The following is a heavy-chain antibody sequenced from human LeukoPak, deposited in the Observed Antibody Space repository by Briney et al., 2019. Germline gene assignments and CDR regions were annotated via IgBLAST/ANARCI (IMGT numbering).Heavy chain of an antibody. CDR3: ARTIVLRYFDWLLLDY. CDR1: GGTFSSYA. Sequence: SVKVSCKASGGTFSSYAISWVRQAPGQGLEWMGGIIPIFGTANYAQKFQGRVTITADESTSTAYMELSSLRSEDTAVHYCARTIVLRYFDWLLLDYWGQGTLVTVSS. J-gene: IGHJ4*02. D-gene: IGHD3-9*01. V-gene: IGHV1-69*13. CDR2: IIPIFGTA.